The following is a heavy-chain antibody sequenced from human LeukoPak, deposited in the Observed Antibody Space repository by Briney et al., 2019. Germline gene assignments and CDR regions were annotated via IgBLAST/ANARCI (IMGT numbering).Heavy chain of an antibody. CDR2: ITSKAAGETT. Sequence: PGESLRLSCAASGFTFGDAWMSWVRQAPGKGLEWVGRITSKAAGETTEYVAPVKGRFSISRDDSMNTLYPQMNSLKTEDTAVYYCITGFSAAAHDGYWGQGTLVTVSS. CDR1: GFTFGDAW. D-gene: IGHD2-15*01. CDR3: ITGFSAAAHDGY. J-gene: IGHJ4*02. V-gene: IGHV3-15*01.